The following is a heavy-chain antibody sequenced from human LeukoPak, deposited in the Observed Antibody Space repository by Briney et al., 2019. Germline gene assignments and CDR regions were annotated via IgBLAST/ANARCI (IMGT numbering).Heavy chain of an antibody. V-gene: IGHV3-23*01. J-gene: IGHJ6*03. CDR1: GFTFSSYW. D-gene: IGHD3-22*01. CDR2: VSGSGGTT. CDR3: AKLTPPYDSSGYYYYYYYMDV. Sequence: PGGSLRLSCAASGFTFSSYWMSWVRQAPGKGLEWVSAVSGSGGTTDYADSVKGRFTISRDNSKNTLYLQMNSLRAEDTAVYYCAKLTPPYDSSGYYYYYYYMDVWGKGTTVTISS.